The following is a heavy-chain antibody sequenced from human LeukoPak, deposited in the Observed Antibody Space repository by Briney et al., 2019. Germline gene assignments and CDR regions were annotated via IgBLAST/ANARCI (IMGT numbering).Heavy chain of an antibody. D-gene: IGHD5-24*01. CDR2: ISGSGGST. Sequence: PGGSLRLSGAASGFTFSSYAMSWVRQAPGKGLEWVSAISGSGGSTYYADSVKGRFTISRDNSKNTLYLQMNSLRAEDTAVYYCAKPMKVEMATASIDYWGQGTLVTVSS. CDR1: GFTFSSYA. CDR3: AKPMKVEMATASIDY. J-gene: IGHJ4*02. V-gene: IGHV3-23*01.